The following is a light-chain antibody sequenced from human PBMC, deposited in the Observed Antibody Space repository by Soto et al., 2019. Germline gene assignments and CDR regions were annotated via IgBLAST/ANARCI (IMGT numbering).Light chain of an antibody. CDR2: GAS. CDR3: HQYGRSPKT. V-gene: IGKV3-20*01. CDR1: QSVTSTY. Sequence: EIVLTQSPGTLSLSPGERATLSCRASQSVTSTYLTWYQQKPGQAPRLLIYGASSRATGIPDTFSGSGSGTDFTLTISRLEPEDFAVYYCHQYGRSPKTFGQGTKVEIK. J-gene: IGKJ1*01.